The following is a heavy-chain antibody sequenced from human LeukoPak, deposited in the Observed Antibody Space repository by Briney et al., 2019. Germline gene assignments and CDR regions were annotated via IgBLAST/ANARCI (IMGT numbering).Heavy chain of an antibody. Sequence: GGSLRLSCAASGFTFSSYAMHWVRLAPGKGLEWVAVISSDGSNKYYADSVKGRFTISRDNAKNTLYLQMNSLRAEDTAVYYCARAFCSGANCYSMDYWGQGTLVTVSS. V-gene: IGHV3-30*04. CDR3: ARAFCSGANCYSMDY. J-gene: IGHJ4*02. D-gene: IGHD2-15*01. CDR1: GFTFSSYA. CDR2: ISSDGSNK.